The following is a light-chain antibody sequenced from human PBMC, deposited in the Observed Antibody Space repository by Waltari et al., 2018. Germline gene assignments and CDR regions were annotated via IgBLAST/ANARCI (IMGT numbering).Light chain of an antibody. CDR3: QQASNFPRT. V-gene: IGKV1-12*01. CDR1: QYVGRW. J-gene: IGKJ1*01. CDR2: GAY. Sequence: DIQMTQSPSSVSASVGDRVTITCRASQYVGRWLAWYQQEPGKTPKLLIYGAYVLQSGVPSRFSASGYGTDFTLTISSLQPEDFATYYCQQASNFPRTFGQGTRVEV.